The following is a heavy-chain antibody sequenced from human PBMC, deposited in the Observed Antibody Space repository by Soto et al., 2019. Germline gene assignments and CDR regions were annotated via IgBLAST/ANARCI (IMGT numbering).Heavy chain of an antibody. Sequence: PSETLSLTCAVYGGSFSGYYWSWIRQPPGKGLEWIGEINHSGSTNYNPSLKSRVTISVDTSKNQFSLKLSSVTAADTAVYYCARGPPRYFWSGYIEQGPYGMDVWGQGTTVTVSS. CDR2: INHSGST. CDR3: ARGPPRYFWSGYIEQGPYGMDV. CDR1: GGSFSGYY. V-gene: IGHV4-34*01. D-gene: IGHD3-3*01. J-gene: IGHJ6*02.